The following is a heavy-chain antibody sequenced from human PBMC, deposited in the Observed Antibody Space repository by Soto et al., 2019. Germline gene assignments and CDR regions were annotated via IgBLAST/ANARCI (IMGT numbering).Heavy chain of an antibody. CDR2: IYYSGST. J-gene: IGHJ5*02. CDR3: ARSRFYGSGYSFASGVSFPFHP. D-gene: IGHD3-22*01. Sequence: SEILSLTCTVAGGSSSGYCWSWIRQPPGKGLEWIGYIYYSGSTNYNPSLKSRVTISVDTSKNQFSLKLSSVTAADTAVYYCARSRFYGSGYSFASGVSFPFHPWGKGTLVTVS. CDR1: GGSSSGYC. V-gene: IGHV4-59*01.